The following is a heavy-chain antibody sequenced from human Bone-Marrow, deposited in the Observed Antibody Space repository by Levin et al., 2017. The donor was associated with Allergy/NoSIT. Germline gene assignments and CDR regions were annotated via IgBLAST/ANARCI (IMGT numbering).Heavy chain of an antibody. Sequence: RGESLKISCAASGFTFSSYAMHWVRQAPGKGLEWVAVISYDGSNKYYADSVKGRFTISRDNSKNTLYLQMNSLRAEDTAVYYCARASAYCGGDCYYMDYWGQGTLVTVSS. CDR1: GFTFSSYA. V-gene: IGHV3-30*04. CDR3: ARASAYCGGDCYYMDY. CDR2: ISYDGSNK. D-gene: IGHD2-21*02. J-gene: IGHJ4*02.